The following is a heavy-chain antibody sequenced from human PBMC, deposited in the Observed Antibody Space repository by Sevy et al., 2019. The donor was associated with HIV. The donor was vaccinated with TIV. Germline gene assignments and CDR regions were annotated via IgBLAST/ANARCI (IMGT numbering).Heavy chain of an antibody. J-gene: IGHJ6*02. V-gene: IGHV4-39*02. Sequence: SETLSLTCSVSGGTIVSSGHYWGWIRQTPGKGLEWIGSIYYNGHTYYSPSLKSRLTISIDTSKNQFSLNLSSVTAADTAIYFCAREAGGYDYDYGMDVWCQGTTVTVSS. CDR2: IYYNGHT. CDR3: AREAGGYDYDYGMDV. D-gene: IGHD5-12*01. CDR1: GGTIVSSGHY.